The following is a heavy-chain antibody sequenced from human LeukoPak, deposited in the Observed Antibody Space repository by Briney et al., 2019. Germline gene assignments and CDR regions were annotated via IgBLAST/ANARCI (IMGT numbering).Heavy chain of an antibody. V-gene: IGHV1-46*01. CDR3: ARGGTIAAAGTEGY. D-gene: IGHD6-13*01. CDR2: INPNSGST. Sequence: ASVKVSCKASGYTFTGNHMHWVRQAPGQGLEWMGWINPNSGSTSYAQKFQGRVTMTRDTSTSTVYMELSSLRSEDTAVYYCARGGTIAAAGTEGYWGQGTLVTVSS. J-gene: IGHJ4*02. CDR1: GYTFTGNH.